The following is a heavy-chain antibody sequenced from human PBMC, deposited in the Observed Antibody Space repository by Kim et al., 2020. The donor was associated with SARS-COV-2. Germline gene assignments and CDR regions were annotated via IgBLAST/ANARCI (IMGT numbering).Heavy chain of an antibody. J-gene: IGHJ4*02. CDR3: ARSPRRITMIVVAYGPAGPVDY. CDR1: GFTFSSYA. Sequence: GGSLRLSCAASGFTFSSYAMHWVRQAPGKGLEWVAVISYDGSNKYYADSVKGRFTISRDNSKNTLYLQMNSLRAEDTAVYYCARSPRRITMIVVAYGPAGPVDYWGQGTLVTVSS. CDR2: ISYDGSNK. V-gene: IGHV3-30-3*01. D-gene: IGHD3-22*01.